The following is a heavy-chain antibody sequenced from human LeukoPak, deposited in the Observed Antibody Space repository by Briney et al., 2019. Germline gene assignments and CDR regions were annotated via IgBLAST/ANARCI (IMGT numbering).Heavy chain of an antibody. CDR2: THYSGNS. Sequence: SETLSLTCTASSGSISRYHWSWIRQPPGKGLEWIAYTHYSGNSNYNPSLKSRISISVDTSKNQFSLKLNSVTAADTAVYYCARVGDYALKDWGQGTPVTVSS. D-gene: IGHD3-16*01. V-gene: IGHV4-59*12. J-gene: IGHJ4*02. CDR1: SGSISRYH. CDR3: ARVGDYALKD.